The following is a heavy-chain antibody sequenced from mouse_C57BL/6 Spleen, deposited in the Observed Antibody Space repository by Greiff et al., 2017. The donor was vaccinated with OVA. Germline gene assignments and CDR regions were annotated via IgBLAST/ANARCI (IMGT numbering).Heavy chain of an antibody. CDR1: GYSLTDYN. J-gene: IGHJ4*01. V-gene: IGHV1-39*01. D-gene: IGHD2-1*01. Sequence: VQLQQSGPELVKPGASVKISCKASGYSLTDYNMNWVKQSNGKSLEWIGVINPNYGTTSYNQKFKGKATLTVDQSSSTAYMQLNSLTSEDSAVYYCARQIYNGNYVYAMDYWGQGTSVTVSS. CDR2: INPNYGTT. CDR3: ARQIYNGNYVYAMDY.